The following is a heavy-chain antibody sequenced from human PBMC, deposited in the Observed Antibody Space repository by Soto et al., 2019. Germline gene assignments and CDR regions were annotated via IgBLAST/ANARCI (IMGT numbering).Heavy chain of an antibody. CDR3: ATFFSGGRAQPGIYYTFYYWDF. CDR2: INPSGGST. V-gene: IGHV1-46*01. CDR1: GYTFTSYY. Sequence: ASVKLTCKASGYTFTSYYMHWVRQSTGQGLEWMGIINPSGGSTSYAQKFQGRVTMTRDTSTSTVYMELSSLRSEDTAVYYCATFFSGGRAQPGIYYTFYYWDFGGKGTTDTVSS. D-gene: IGHD2-15*01. J-gene: IGHJ6*03.